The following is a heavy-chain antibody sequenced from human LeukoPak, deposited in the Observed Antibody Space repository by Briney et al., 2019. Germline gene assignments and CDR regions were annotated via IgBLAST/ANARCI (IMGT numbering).Heavy chain of an antibody. CDR1: GYSLSDYY. D-gene: IGHD2-15*01. CDR2: VFPSDGHT. J-gene: IGHJ4*02. Sequence: ASVKVSCKASGYSLSDYYTHWVRQAPGQGLEWMGIVFPSDGHTTYARNFQGRPTVTRDTSTATVYMELRSLTSDDAAVYYGAREGPHTCFFDHWGQGTLVTVSS. CDR3: AREGPHTCFFDH. V-gene: IGHV1-46*01.